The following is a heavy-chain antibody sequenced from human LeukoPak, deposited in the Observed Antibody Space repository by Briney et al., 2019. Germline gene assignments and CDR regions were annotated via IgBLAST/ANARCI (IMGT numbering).Heavy chain of an antibody. CDR3: ARGDYFDY. J-gene: IGHJ4*02. CDR1: GFAFSSYA. V-gene: IGHV3-23*01. Sequence: GGSLRLSCAASGFAFSSYAMSWVRQAPGKGLEWVSGISGNGGGTYYADSVKGRFTISRDNSKNTLYLQMNSLRGEDTALYYCARGDYFDYWGQGTLVTVSS. CDR2: ISGNGGGT.